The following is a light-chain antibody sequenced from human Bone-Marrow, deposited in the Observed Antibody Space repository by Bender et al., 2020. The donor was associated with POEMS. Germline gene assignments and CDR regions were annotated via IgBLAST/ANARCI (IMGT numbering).Light chain of an antibody. J-gene: IGLJ2*01. CDR3: AAWDDGLNAVV. CDR1: RSNIGGNP. Sequence: QSVLTQPPSASGTPGQRIIISCSGTRSNIGGNPVNWYQQFPGAAPKLLIYNNDQWTSGVPDRFSGSKSGTSASLAISGLQSEDEADYYCAAWDDGLNAVVFGGGTKVTVL. V-gene: IGLV1-44*01. CDR2: NND.